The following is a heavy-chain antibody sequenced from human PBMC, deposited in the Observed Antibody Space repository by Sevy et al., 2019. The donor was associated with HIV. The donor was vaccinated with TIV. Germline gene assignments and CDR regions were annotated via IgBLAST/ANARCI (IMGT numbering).Heavy chain of an antibody. CDR3: ARHDGALGQVAQMDV. CDR2: IYPGDSDI. V-gene: IGHV5-51*01. J-gene: IGHJ6*02. CDR1: GYSFSSYW. D-gene: IGHD3-10*01. Sequence: GESLKISCKGSGYSFSSYWIGWVRQMPGKGLEWMGIIYPGDSDIIYSPSFQAQVTISADKSISTAYLQWSSLKASDTAMYYCARHDGALGQVAQMDVWGQGTTVTVSS.